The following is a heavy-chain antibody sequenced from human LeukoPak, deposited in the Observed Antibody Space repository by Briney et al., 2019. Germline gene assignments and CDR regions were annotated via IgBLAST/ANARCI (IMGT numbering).Heavy chain of an antibody. V-gene: IGHV3-74*01. CDR2: INSDGSSI. CDR1: GSTFSSHW. Sequence: GRSLRLSCAASGSTFSSHWMHWVRQAPGKGLVWFSRINSDGSSISYADSVKGRFTISRDNAKNTLYLQMNSLRAEDTAVYFCAREDGYCSGGNCYSYFDSWGQGTLVTVSS. J-gene: IGHJ4*02. D-gene: IGHD2-15*01. CDR3: AREDGYCSGGNCYSYFDS.